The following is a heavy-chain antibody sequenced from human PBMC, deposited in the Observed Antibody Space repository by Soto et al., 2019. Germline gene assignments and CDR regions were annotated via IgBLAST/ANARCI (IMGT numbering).Heavy chain of an antibody. D-gene: IGHD2-21*01. CDR2: ISGSGNDK. J-gene: IGHJ5*01. CDR1: GFIFDSYA. CDR3: AKDGGEQRHNWFDS. V-gene: IGHV3-23*01. Sequence: EVQLLESGGGLVQPGGSLRLSCAASGFIFDSYAMNWVRQAPGKGLEWVSDISGSGNDKYYADSVKGRFTISRDNSKNTLYLQMNSLRAEDTAVYYSAKDGGEQRHNWFDSWGQGILVTVSS.